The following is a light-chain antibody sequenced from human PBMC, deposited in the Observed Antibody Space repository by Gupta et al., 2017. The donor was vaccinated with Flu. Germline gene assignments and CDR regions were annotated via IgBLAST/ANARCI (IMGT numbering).Light chain of an antibody. CDR2: EVS. J-gene: IGLJ2*01. V-gene: IGLV2-14*01. CDR3: NSYTSSSTLVV. CDR1: SSDVGGYNY. Sequence: ISCTGTSSDVGGYNYVSWYQQHPGKAPKLMIYEVSNRPSGVSNRFSGSKSGNTASLTISGLQTEDEADYYCNSYTSSSTLVVFGGGTKLTVL.